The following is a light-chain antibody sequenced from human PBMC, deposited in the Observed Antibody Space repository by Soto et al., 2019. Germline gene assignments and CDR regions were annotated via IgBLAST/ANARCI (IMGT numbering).Light chain of an antibody. CDR1: QGIGND. V-gene: IGKV1-17*01. CDR3: LQHNSYPRT. Sequence: DIQMTQSPSSLSASVGDRVTITCRASQGIGNDLAWYQQKPGKAPKRLMYATSTLQSGVPSRFSGSGSETEFTLTISSLQPEDFATYYCLQHNSYPRTCGQGTKVEIK. CDR2: ATS. J-gene: IGKJ1*01.